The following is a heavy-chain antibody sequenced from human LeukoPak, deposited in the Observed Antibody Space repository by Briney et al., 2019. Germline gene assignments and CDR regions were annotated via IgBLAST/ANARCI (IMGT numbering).Heavy chain of an antibody. D-gene: IGHD7-27*01. Sequence: PGGSLRLSCAASGFTFSNYVMIWVRQAPGKGLEWVSIIGTSGGDIHYADSVKGRFSISRDNSKNTLSLQMNSLRVDDTAVYYCARDPNWGSDYWGQGTLVTVSS. CDR1: GFTFSNYV. V-gene: IGHV3-23*01. J-gene: IGHJ4*02. CDR3: ARDPNWGSDY. CDR2: IGTSGGDI.